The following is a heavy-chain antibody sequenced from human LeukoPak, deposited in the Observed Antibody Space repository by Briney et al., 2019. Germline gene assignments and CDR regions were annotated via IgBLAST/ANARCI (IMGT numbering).Heavy chain of an antibody. Sequence: PSETLSLTCTVSGGSINNYYWSWIRQPAGKGLEWIGRIYSSGSTNHNPSLKSRVTTSVDTSKNQFSLKLSSVTAADTAVYYCARGSSGWYSIDYWGQGTLVTVSS. V-gene: IGHV4-4*07. CDR3: ARGSSGWYSIDY. D-gene: IGHD6-19*01. J-gene: IGHJ4*02. CDR2: IYSSGST. CDR1: GGSINNYY.